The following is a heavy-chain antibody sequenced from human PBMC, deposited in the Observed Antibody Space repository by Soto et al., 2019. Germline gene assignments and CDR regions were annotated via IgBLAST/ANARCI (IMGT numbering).Heavy chain of an antibody. CDR3: ARQHLDVPVASAIDY. V-gene: IGHV3-73*02. Sequence: EVQLVESGGGLVQPGGSLKLSCAASGFTFSGSTIHWVRQTSGKGLEWVGRIPSKTHTYPTAYAASVKGRFTISRDDSKNTAYLQMNSLKTEDTAVYYCARQHLDVPVASAIDYWGQGTLVTVSS. CDR2: IPSKTHTYPT. J-gene: IGHJ4*02. CDR1: GFTFSGST. D-gene: IGHD6-19*01.